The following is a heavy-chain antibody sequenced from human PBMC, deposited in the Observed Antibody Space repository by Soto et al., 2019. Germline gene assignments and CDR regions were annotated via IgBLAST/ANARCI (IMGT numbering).Heavy chain of an antibody. V-gene: IGHV3-23*04. Sequence: EVQLVESGGGLVQPGRSLRLSCTASGFTFSSYAMSWVRQAPGKGLEWVSSISGSGGGTYYADSVKGRFTFSRDNSKNTLYLQMNSLRAEDTAVYYCAKFGMATTKRSPPYYIDYWGQGALVTVSS. J-gene: IGHJ4*02. CDR3: AKFGMATTKRSPPYYIDY. D-gene: IGHD1-1*01. CDR2: ISGSGGGT. CDR1: GFTFSSYA.